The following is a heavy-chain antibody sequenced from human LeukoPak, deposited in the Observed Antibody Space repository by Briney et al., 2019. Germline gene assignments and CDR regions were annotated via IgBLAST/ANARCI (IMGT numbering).Heavy chain of an antibody. J-gene: IGHJ6*03. CDR1: GYTFTSYD. Sequence: ASVNVSCKASGYTFTSYDINWVRQATGQGLEWMGWMNPNSGNTGYAQKFQGRVTITRNTSISTAYMELSSLRSEDTAVYYCARGPETGKSIGYYYYYMDVWGKGTTVTVSS. CDR2: MNPNSGNT. V-gene: IGHV1-8*03. D-gene: IGHD3-9*01. CDR3: ARGPETGKSIGYYYYYMDV.